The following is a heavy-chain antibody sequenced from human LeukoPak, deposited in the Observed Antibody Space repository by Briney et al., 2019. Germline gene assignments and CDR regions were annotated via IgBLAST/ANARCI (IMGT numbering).Heavy chain of an antibody. CDR1: GGSISSSSYY. V-gene: IGHV4-39*07. J-gene: IGHJ4*02. CDR2: IYYSGST. CDR3: ARDRRVYSGSPTRSFDY. D-gene: IGHD1-26*01. Sequence: NPSETLSLTCTVSGGSISSSSYYWGWIRQPPGKGLEWIGSIYYSGSTYYNPSLKSRVTISVDTSKNQFSLKLSSVTAADTAVYYCARDRRVYSGSPTRSFDYWGQGTLVTVSS.